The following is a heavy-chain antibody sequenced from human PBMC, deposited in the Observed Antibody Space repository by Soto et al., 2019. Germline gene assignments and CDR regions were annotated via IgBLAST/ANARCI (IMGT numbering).Heavy chain of an antibody. V-gene: IGHV1-18*01. CDR3: ARDIVVVPAARLYYYYGMDA. D-gene: IGHD2-2*01. Sequence: ASVKVSCKASGYTFTSYGISWVRQAPGQGLEWMGWISAYNGNTNYAQKLQGRVTMTTDTSTSTAYMELRSLRSDDTAVYYCARDIVVVPAARLYYYYGMDAWGQGTTVTVSS. J-gene: IGHJ6*02. CDR2: ISAYNGNT. CDR1: GYTFTSYG.